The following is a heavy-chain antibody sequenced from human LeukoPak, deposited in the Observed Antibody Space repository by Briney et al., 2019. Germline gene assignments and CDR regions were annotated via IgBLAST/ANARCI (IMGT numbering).Heavy chain of an antibody. V-gene: IGHV5-51*01. Sequence: GESLKISCKGSGNIFAFYWIGWVRQMPGKGLEWMGIIYPGDSDTTYSPSFQGQVTISADKSISTAYLQWSSLKASDTAMYYCARRGFCSGGNCFSHAFDIWGQGTMVTVSS. CDR2: IYPGDSDT. CDR1: GNIFAFYW. J-gene: IGHJ3*02. CDR3: ARRGFCSGGNCFSHAFDI. D-gene: IGHD2-15*01.